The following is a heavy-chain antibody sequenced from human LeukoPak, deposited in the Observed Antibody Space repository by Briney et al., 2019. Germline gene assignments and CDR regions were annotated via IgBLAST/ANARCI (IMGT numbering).Heavy chain of an antibody. J-gene: IGHJ4*02. D-gene: IGHD6-13*01. CDR2: VYYSGST. CDR1: GGSISNYY. CDR3: ARGPGGRYSSSWYRPRGKEGIDY. Sequence: TSETLSLTCTVSGGSISNYYWTWIRQPPGKGLEWIGYVYYSGSTNYNPSLKSRVTISVDTSKNQFSLKLSSVTAADTAVYYCARGPGGRYSSSWYRPRGKEGIDYWGQGTLVTVSS. V-gene: IGHV4-59*12.